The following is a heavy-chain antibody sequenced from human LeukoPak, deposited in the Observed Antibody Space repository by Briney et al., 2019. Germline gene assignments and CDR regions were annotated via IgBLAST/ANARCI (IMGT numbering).Heavy chain of an antibody. J-gene: IGHJ4*02. V-gene: IGHV4-34*01. Sequence: PSETLSLTCTVYSGSFRGYYWSWIRQPRGKGLEWIGEINHSGSTNYNPSLKSRLTISMDMSRNQFSLELSSVTAADTAIYYCARCDLGGDCYSPDYWGQGTLVTVSS. D-gene: IGHD2-21*02. CDR3: ARCDLGGDCYSPDY. CDR1: SGSFRGYY. CDR2: INHSGST.